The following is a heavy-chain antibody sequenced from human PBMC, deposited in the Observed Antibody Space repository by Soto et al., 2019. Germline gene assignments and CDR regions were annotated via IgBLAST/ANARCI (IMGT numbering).Heavy chain of an antibody. CDR2: ISDSGST. V-gene: IGHV4-30-4*08. J-gene: IGHJ5*02. Sequence: SETRSLTCSLSVSSIVRFYDEWAWIRQSPGKGLEWIGYISDSGSTFYNPSLMSRLTIALDTSKNHFSLKLNSVTDADTAVYYCATYKLPDFDHKRQGTPFTAPS. CDR3: ATYKLPDFDH. D-gene: IGHD1-20*01. CDR1: VSSIVRFYDE.